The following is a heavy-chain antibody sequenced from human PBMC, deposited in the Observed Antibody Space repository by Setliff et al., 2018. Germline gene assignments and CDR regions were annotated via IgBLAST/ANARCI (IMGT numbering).Heavy chain of an antibody. D-gene: IGHD2-15*01. CDR3: ARTCSGSGCYAGLES. CDR1: GFTLRSYW. Sequence: GGSLRLSCAASGFTLRSYWMSWVRQAPGKGLEWVAVIWDDGGNKYHADSVKGRFTISRDNSKNTLYLQMNSLRPEDTAVYYCARTCSGSGCYAGLESWGQGTPVTVSS. CDR2: IWDDGGNK. V-gene: IGHV3-33*08. J-gene: IGHJ4*02.